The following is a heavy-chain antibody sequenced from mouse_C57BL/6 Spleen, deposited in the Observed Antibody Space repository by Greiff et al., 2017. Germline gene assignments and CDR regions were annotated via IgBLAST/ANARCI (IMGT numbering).Heavy chain of an antibody. CDR1: GFTFSSYA. J-gene: IGHJ1*03. D-gene: IGHD1-1*01. V-gene: IGHV5-4*01. CDR2: ISDGGSYT. Sequence: EVQLVESGGGLVKPGGSLKLSCAASGFTFSSYALSWVRQTPEKRLEWVATISDGGSYTYYPDDVQGRFTISRDNAKNNQYLQLSHLKCGNTAMYYCERDRDFITDFEVWGTGTTVTFAS. CDR3: ERDRDFITDFEV.